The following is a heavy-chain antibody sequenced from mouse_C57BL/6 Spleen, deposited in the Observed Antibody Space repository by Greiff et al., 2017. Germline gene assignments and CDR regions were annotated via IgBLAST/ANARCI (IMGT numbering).Heavy chain of an antibody. Sequence: QVQLQQPGAELVMPGASVKLSCKASGYTFTSYWMHWVKQRPGQGLEWIGEIDPSDSYTNYNQKFKGKSTLTVDKSSSTAYLQLSSLTSEDSAVYYGARGANWDRAWFAYWGQGTLVTVSA. CDR3: ARGANWDRAWFAY. V-gene: IGHV1-69*01. CDR2: IDPSDSYT. D-gene: IGHD4-1*01. J-gene: IGHJ3*01. CDR1: GYTFTSYW.